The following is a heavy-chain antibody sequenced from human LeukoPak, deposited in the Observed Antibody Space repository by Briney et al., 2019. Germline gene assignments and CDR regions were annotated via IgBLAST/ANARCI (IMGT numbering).Heavy chain of an antibody. V-gene: IGHV1-18*01. D-gene: IGHD6-13*01. CDR3: ARDWGGSWYFDY. CDR2: ISSYNGYT. J-gene: IGHJ4*02. CDR1: GYTFNTHG. Sequence: ASVTVSCKASGYTFNTHGISWVRQAPGQGLEGMGWISSYNGYTNYAQKFQGRVTMTRDMSTSTVYMELSRLRSDDTAVYYCARDWGGSWYFDYWGQGTLVTVSS.